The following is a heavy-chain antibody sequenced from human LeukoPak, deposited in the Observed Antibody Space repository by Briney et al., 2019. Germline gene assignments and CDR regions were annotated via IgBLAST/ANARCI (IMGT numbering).Heavy chain of an antibody. Sequence: PSETLSLTCAVYGGSFSGYYWSWIRQPPGKGLEWIGEINHSGSTNYNPSLKSRVTISVDTSKNQFSLKLSSVTAADTAVYYCASSNRYSSGYSRGYYYYGMDVWGQGTTVTVSS. CDR2: INHSGST. J-gene: IGHJ6*02. D-gene: IGHD3-22*01. CDR3: ASSNRYSSGYSRGYYYYGMDV. V-gene: IGHV4-34*01. CDR1: GGSFSGYY.